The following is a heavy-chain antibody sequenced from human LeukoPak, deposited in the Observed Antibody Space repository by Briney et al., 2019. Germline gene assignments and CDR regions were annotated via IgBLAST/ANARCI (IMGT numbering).Heavy chain of an antibody. Sequence: SETLSLTCTVSGGSISSYYWSWIRQPPGKGLEWIGYIYYSGSTNYNPSLKSRVTISVDTSKNQFSLKLSSVTAADTAVYYCAREVWNDERETYFDYWGQGTLVTVSS. CDR2: IYYSGST. CDR3: AREVWNDERETYFDY. J-gene: IGHJ4*02. D-gene: IGHD1-1*01. CDR1: GGSISSYY. V-gene: IGHV4-59*01.